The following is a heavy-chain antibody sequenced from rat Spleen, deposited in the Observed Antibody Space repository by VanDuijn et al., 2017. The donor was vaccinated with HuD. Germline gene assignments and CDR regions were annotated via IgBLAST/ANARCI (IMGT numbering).Heavy chain of an antibody. CDR3: ATRHYGYTDYFDY. CDR1: GFTFNSFW. CDR2: ITNSGAGT. J-gene: IGHJ2*01. D-gene: IGHD1-9*01. V-gene: IGHV5-31*01. Sequence: EVQLVESGGGLVQPGRSLKLSCVASGFTFNSFWMSWIRQAPGKGLEWVASITNSGAGTYYPDSLKGRFTISRDNAKSTLSLQMDSLRSEDTATYYCATRHYGYTDYFDYWGQGVMVTVSS.